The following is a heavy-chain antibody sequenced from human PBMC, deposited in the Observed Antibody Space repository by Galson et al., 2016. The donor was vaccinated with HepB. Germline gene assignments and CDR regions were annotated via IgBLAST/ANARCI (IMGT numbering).Heavy chain of an antibody. Sequence: QSGAEVKKPGESLKISCEGSGYNFINPWIAWVRQMPGKGLEWMGIIYPGDSDTLYNPSFRGQVIISVDKSLSTAYLQWSSLKASDTAMYYCARGRRFSATYYFDYWAQGTLVTVSS. D-gene: IGHD3-3*01. CDR2: IYPGDSDT. J-gene: IGHJ4*02. CDR1: GYNFINPW. CDR3: ARGRRFSATYYFDY. V-gene: IGHV5-51*01.